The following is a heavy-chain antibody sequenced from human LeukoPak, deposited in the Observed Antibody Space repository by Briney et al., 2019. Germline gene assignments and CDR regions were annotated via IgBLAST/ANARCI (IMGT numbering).Heavy chain of an antibody. J-gene: IGHJ5*02. CDR2: IRGDASEK. D-gene: IGHD6-19*01. Sequence: GGSLTLSCAVSGFSINNYWMTWYRQAPGKGLECVAHIRGDASEKYYLDSVKGRFTISRDNAKNSLYLQMNSLRAEDTAVYYCARQAGVTWGQGTLVTVSS. V-gene: IGHV3-7*01. CDR3: ARQAGVT. CDR1: GFSINNYW.